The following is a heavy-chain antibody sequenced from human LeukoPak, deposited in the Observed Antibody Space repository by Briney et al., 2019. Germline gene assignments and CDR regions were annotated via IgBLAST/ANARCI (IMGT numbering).Heavy chain of an antibody. V-gene: IGHV1-69*04. CDR1: GDTFGNYG. D-gene: IGHD6-19*01. Sequence: GASVKVSCKASGDTFGNYGINWVRQAPGQGLEWMGRIIPVFPVTNYAQKFQGRVTITADKSTSTAYMELSSLRSEDTAVYYCARDRTMGIAVAGLDYWGQGTLVTVSS. J-gene: IGHJ4*02. CDR2: IIPVFPVT. CDR3: ARDRTMGIAVAGLDY.